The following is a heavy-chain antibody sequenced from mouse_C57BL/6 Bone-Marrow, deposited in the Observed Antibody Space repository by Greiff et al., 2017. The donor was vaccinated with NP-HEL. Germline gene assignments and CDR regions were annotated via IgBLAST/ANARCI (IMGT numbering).Heavy chain of an antibody. D-gene: IGHD4-1*01. CDR2: SRNKANDYTT. V-gene: IGHV7-1*01. Sequence: EVKLVESGGGLVQSGRSLRLSCATSGFTFSDFYMEWVRQAPGKGLEWIAASRNKANDYTTEYSASVKGRFIVSRDTSQSILYLQMNALRAEDTAIYYCARELGREDYWGQGTTLTVSS. CDR3: ARELGREDY. CDR1: GFTFSDFY. J-gene: IGHJ2*01.